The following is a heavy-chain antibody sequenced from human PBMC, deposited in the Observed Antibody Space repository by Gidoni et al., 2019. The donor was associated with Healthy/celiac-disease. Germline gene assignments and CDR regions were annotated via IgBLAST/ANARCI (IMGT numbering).Heavy chain of an antibody. CDR3: TTDLPRLTGYYTHPEGGRNWYFDL. J-gene: IGHJ2*01. Sequence: EVQLVESGGGLVKPGGSLRLSCAASGFTFSNAWMNWVRQAPGKGLEWVGRIKSKTDGGTTDYAAPVKGRFTISRDDSKNTLYLQMNSLKTEDTAVYYCTTDLPRLTGYYTHPEGGRNWYFDLWGRGTLVTVSS. V-gene: IGHV3-15*07. CDR1: GFTFSNAW. D-gene: IGHD3-9*01. CDR2: IKSKTDGGTT.